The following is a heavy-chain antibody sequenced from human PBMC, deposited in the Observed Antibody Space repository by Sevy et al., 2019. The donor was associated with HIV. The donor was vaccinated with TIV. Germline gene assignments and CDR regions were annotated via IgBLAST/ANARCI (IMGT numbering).Heavy chain of an antibody. CDR1: GFTFSDYA. CDR3: ARRDVNHQYLMDY. Sequence: GGSLRLSCAASGFTFSDYAMHWVRQAPGKGLEWLSYISYDERDIYYLDSVRGRFSVSRDISKRTLFLQMNDPRPEDTAVYYCARRDVNHQYLMDYWGQGILVTVSS. CDR2: ISYDERDI. J-gene: IGHJ4*02. D-gene: IGHD2-8*01. V-gene: IGHV3-30*03.